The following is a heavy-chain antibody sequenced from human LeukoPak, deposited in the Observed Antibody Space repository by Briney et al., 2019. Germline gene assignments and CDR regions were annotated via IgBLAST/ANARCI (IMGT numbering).Heavy chain of an antibody. CDR1: GGSISSGGYS. D-gene: IGHD3-10*01. Sequence: SQTLSLTCAVSGGSISSGGYSWSWIRQPPGKGREWVGYIYHSGSTYYNPSLKSRVTISVDRSTNQFSLKLSSVTAADTAVYYCARGGYYGSGSYFDYWGQGTLVTVSS. V-gene: IGHV4-30-2*01. J-gene: IGHJ4*02. CDR2: IYHSGST. CDR3: ARGGYYGSGSYFDY.